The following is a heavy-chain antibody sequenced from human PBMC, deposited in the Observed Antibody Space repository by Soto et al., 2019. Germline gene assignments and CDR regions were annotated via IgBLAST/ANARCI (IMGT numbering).Heavy chain of an antibody. V-gene: IGHV4-34*01. Sequence: PSETLSLTCTVSGGCISSYYWSWIRQPPGKGLEWIGEINHSGSTNYNPSLKSRVTISVDTSKNQFSLKLSSVTAADTAVYYCARGRRGYSYGLRYYYYGMDVWGQGTTVTVSS. J-gene: IGHJ6*02. D-gene: IGHD5-18*01. CDR3: ARGRRGYSYGLRYYYYGMDV. CDR2: INHSGST. CDR1: GGCISSYY.